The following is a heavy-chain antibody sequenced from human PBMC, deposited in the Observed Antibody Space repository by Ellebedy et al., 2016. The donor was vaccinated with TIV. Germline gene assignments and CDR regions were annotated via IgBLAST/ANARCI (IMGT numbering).Heavy chain of an antibody. CDR1: GYRFTTYW. J-gene: IGHJ3*01. CDR3: ARHRMAVAGIPNDAFDV. Sequence: PGGSLRLSCKASGYRFTTYWIAWVRQMPGKGLEWMGIIYPDDSDTRYSPSFQGQVTMSADKSISTAYLQWSRLKASDTAIYYCARHRMAVAGIPNDAFDVWGQGTMVTVSS. CDR2: IYPDDSDT. D-gene: IGHD6-13*01. V-gene: IGHV5-51*01.